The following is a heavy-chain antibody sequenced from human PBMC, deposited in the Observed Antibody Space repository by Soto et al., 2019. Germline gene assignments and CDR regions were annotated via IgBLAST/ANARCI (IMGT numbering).Heavy chain of an antibody. J-gene: IGHJ6*02. Sequence: EVQLLESGGGFVQPGGSLRLSCAATGFTFSVYAMTWVRQAPGKGLEWVSAVTANGGSTYSADSVKGRFTISRDNSKNTLFLQMNSPRAEDTAVHYCASLGVGDWANYYYYYGMDVWGQGTTVTVSS. CDR3: ASLGVGDWANYYYYYGMDV. D-gene: IGHD2-21*02. V-gene: IGHV3-23*01. CDR2: VTANGGST. CDR1: GFTFSVYA.